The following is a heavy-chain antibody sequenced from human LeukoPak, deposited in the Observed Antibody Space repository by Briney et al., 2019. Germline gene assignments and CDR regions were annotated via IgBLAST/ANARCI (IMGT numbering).Heavy chain of an antibody. Sequence: PSETLSFTCAVYGGSFSGYYWSWIRQPPGKGLEWIGEINHSGSTNYNPSLKSRVTISVDTSKNQFSLKLSSVTAADTAVYYCARGPLLSSGYYYGYYWGQGTLVTVSS. CDR3: ARGPLLSSGYYYGYY. J-gene: IGHJ4*02. D-gene: IGHD3-22*01. CDR2: INHSGST. V-gene: IGHV4-34*01. CDR1: GGSFSGYY.